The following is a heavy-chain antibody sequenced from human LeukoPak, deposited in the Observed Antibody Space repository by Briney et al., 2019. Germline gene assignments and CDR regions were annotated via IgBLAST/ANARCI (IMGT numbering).Heavy chain of an antibody. CDR3: ASSWNWFDP. J-gene: IGHJ5*02. CDR1: GGSFSGYY. V-gene: IGHV4-34*01. Sequence: SETLSLTCAVYGGSFSGYYWSWIRQPPGKGLEWIGEINHSGSTNYNPSLKSRVTISVDTSKNQFSLRLTSVTAADTAVYYCASSWNWFDPWGQGTLVTVSS. CDR2: INHSGST.